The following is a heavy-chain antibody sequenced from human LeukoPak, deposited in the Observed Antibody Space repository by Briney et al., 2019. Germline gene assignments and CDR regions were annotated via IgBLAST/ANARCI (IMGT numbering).Heavy chain of an antibody. CDR3: AKDTLAYYFDY. J-gene: IGHJ4*02. Sequence: PGGSLRLSCAASGFTFDDYAMHWVRQAPGKGLEWVSGISWNSGSIGYADSVKGRFTISRDNSKNTLYLQMNSLRAEDTAVYYCAKDTLAYYFDYWGQGTLVTVSS. V-gene: IGHV3-9*01. CDR2: ISWNSGSI. CDR1: GFTFDDYA.